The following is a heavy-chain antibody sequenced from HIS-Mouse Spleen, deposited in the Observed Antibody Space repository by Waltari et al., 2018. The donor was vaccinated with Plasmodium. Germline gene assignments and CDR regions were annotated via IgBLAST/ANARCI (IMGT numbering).Heavy chain of an antibody. D-gene: IGHD6-13*01. CDR2: IKQDGSEK. CDR1: GFSSGRYW. CDR3: ASSWYWYFDL. V-gene: IGHV3-7*01. J-gene: IGHJ2*01. Sequence: EVQLVESGGGLFQPGESLRLACAASGFSSGRYWMSWVRQAPGKGLEWVANIKQDGSEKYYVDSVKGRFTISRDNAKNSLYLQMNSLRAEDTAVYYCASSWYWYFDLWGRGTLVTVSS.